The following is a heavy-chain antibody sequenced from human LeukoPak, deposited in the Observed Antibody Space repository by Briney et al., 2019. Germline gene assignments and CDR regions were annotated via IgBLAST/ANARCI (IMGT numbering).Heavy chain of an antibody. CDR3: ASIGREGGNSGKYFDY. CDR2: IYYSGST. CDR1: GGSVSSGSYY. D-gene: IGHD4-23*01. V-gene: IGHV4-61*01. J-gene: IGHJ4*02. Sequence: SETLSLTCTVSGGSVSSGSYYWSWIRQPPGKGLEWIGYIYYSGSTNYNPSLKSRVTISVDTSKNQFSLKLSSVTAADTAVYYCASIGREGGNSGKYFDYWGQGTLVTVSS.